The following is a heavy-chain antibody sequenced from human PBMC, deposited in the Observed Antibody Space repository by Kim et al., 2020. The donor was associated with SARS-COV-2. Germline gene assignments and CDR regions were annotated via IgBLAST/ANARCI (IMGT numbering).Heavy chain of an antibody. CDR3: AGHYGDHYNDAFDI. Sequence: TPPRTSRVTIYVDTSKNQFSLELSSVTAADTAVYYCAGHYGDHYNDAFDIWGQGTMVTVSS. V-gene: IGHV4-4*08. D-gene: IGHD4-17*01. J-gene: IGHJ3*02.